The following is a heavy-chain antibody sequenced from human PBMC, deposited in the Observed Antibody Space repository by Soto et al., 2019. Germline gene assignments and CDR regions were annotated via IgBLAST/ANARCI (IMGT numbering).Heavy chain of an antibody. CDR3: ARGYCSGGSCLGGY. V-gene: IGHV3-33*01. CDR2: IWNDGSNK. D-gene: IGHD2-15*01. CDR1: GFTFSSFG. Sequence: GGSLRLSCAASGFTFSSFGIHWVRQAPGKGPEWVAVIWNDGSNKYYADSVKGRFTISRDNSKKTLYLEMNSLRAEDTAVYYCARGYCSGGSCLGGYWGEGTLVTVSS. J-gene: IGHJ4*02.